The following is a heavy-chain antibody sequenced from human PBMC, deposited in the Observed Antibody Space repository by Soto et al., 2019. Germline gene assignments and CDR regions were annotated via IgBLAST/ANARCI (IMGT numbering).Heavy chain of an antibody. CDR1: GFTFSSYA. CDR3: AKDKGVFNWATYYFDY. D-gene: IGHD1-1*01. Sequence: PGGSLRLSCAASGFTFSSYAMHWVRQAPGKGLEWVALTSYDGNNEYYADSVKGRFTVSRDNSKNTLFMKMNSLRPEDTSVYYCAKDKGVFNWATYYFDYWGQGDLVTVSS. J-gene: IGHJ4*02. CDR2: TSYDGNNE. V-gene: IGHV3-30*18.